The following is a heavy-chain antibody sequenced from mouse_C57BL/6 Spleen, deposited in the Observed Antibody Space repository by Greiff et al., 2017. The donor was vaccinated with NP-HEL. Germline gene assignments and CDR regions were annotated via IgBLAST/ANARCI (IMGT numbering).Heavy chain of an antibody. CDR3: ARLRLGQAMDY. V-gene: IGHV1-50*01. Sequence: QVQLKQPGAELVKPGASVKLSCKASGYTFTSYWMQWVKQRPGQGLEWIGEIDPSDSYTNYNQKFKGKATLTVDTSSSTAYMQLSSLTSEDSAVYYCARLRLGQAMDYWGQGTSVTVSS. CDR1: GYTFTSYW. CDR2: IDPSDSYT. D-gene: IGHD4-1*01. J-gene: IGHJ4*01.